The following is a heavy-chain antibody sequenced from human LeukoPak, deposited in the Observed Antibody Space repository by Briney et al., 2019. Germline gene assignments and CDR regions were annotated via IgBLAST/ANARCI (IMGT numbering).Heavy chain of an antibody. CDR3: ARRQAYASRRSYYYYMDV. D-gene: IGHD3-10*01. V-gene: IGHV5-51*01. Sequence: GESLKISCQVSGYIFTDYWIAWVRQTPGKGLEWMGIIHPGDSDTRYNPSFQGHVTISADNSISTAYLQWSSLKASDTAVYYCARRQAYASRRSYYYYMDVWGRETTVAVSS. CDR2: IHPGDSDT. J-gene: IGHJ6*03. CDR1: GYIFTDYW.